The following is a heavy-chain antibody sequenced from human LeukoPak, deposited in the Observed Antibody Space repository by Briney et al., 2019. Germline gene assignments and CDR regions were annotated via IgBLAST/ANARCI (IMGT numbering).Heavy chain of an antibody. Sequence: KPSETLSLTCTVSGGSISSRNYYWSWIRQPAGKGLEWIGRIYTSGSTSYNPSLKSRITISVDTSKNQFSLKLSSVTAADTAVYYCASTHDYYDSSGYYVNFDYWGQGTLVTVSS. CDR1: GGSISSRNYY. V-gene: IGHV4-61*02. D-gene: IGHD3-22*01. J-gene: IGHJ4*02. CDR2: IYTSGST. CDR3: ASTHDYYDSSGYYVNFDY.